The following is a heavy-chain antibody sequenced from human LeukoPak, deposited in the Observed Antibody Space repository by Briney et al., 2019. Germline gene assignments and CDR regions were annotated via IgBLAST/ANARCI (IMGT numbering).Heavy chain of an antibody. Sequence: PGGSHRLSCAASGFTFSSYWMHWVRQAPGKGLVWVSRINRDGTSTNYADSVKGRFTISRDNAKNTLYLQMNSLRAEDTAVYYCGSDLYLGYWGQGSLVCVSS. CDR3: GSDLYLGY. J-gene: IGHJ4*02. CDR2: INRDGTST. V-gene: IGHV3-74*01. CDR1: GFTFSSYW.